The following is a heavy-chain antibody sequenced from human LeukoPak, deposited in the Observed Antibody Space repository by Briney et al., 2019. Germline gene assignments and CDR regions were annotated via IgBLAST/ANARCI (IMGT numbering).Heavy chain of an antibody. D-gene: IGHD3-10*01. Sequence: PGRSLRLSCAASGFTFSSYAMHWVRQAPGKGLEWVAVISYDGSNKYYADSVKGRFTISRDNPKNTLYLQMNSLRAEDTAVYYCARAPGGSLLWFGELLDYWGQGTLVTVSS. CDR3: ARAPGGSLLWFGELLDY. CDR2: ISYDGSNK. CDR1: GFTFSSYA. V-gene: IGHV3-30-3*01. J-gene: IGHJ4*02.